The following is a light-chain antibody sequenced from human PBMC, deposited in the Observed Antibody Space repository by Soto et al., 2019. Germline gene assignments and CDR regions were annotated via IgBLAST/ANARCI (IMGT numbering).Light chain of an antibody. CDR1: QSVSTY. V-gene: IGKV3-11*01. J-gene: IGKJ1*01. Sequence: EIVLTQSPATLSLSPGQRATLSCRASQSVSTYLAWYQQKPGQAPRLLIYDASTRATGIPARFSGSGSGTDFPLPLSSLEPEDFAVYYCQQRSNWPPTWTFGQGTKVEIK. CDR3: QQRSNWPPTWT. CDR2: DAS.